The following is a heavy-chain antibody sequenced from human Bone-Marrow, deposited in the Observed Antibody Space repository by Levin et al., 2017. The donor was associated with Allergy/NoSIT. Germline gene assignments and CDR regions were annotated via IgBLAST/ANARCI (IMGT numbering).Heavy chain of an antibody. J-gene: IGHJ4*02. D-gene: IGHD3-10*01. V-gene: IGHV1-2*06. CDR1: GYTFTAYY. CDR2: VNPHNGGT. Sequence: GESLKISCKASGYTFTAYYIHWVRQAPGQGLEWMGRVNPHNGGTNFAQKFQGRVTLTRDTPTTTAYLEVTSLTSDDTAVYYCARASGASGLDYWGQGTLVTVSS. CDR3: ARASGASGLDY.